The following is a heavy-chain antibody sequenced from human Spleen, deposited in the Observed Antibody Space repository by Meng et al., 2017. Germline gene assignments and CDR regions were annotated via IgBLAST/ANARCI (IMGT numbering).Heavy chain of an antibody. CDR1: GGCFMGYY. CDR2: INHIGST. Sequence: LLMWCVGPFCPPTPLPPTCAAYGGCFMGYYWSVIRKPPGTGLELIGEINHIGSTNYNPSPKSRVTISVATSKNQFSLKLSSVTAADTAVYYCARGLYYGSGSWYFDLWGRGTLVTVSS. J-gene: IGHJ2*01. V-gene: IGHV4-34*01. CDR3: ARGLYYGSGSWYFDL. D-gene: IGHD3-10*01.